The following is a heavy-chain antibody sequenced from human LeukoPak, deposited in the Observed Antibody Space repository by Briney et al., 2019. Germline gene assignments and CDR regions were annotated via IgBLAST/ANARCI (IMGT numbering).Heavy chain of an antibody. CDR2: INQDGSEK. Sequence: GGSLRLSCAASGFTFSSHWMSWVRQAPGKGLERVANINQDGSEKYYVDSVKGRLIISRANAKNSLYLQMNSLRAEDTAVYYCARDGFDEGLYFDYWGQGNLVTVSS. J-gene: IGHJ4*02. CDR1: GFTFSSHW. D-gene: IGHD3-9*01. V-gene: IGHV3-7*01. CDR3: ARDGFDEGLYFDY.